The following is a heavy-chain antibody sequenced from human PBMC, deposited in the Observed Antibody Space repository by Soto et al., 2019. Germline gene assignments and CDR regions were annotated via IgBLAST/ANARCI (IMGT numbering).Heavy chain of an antibody. Sequence: GGSLRLSCAASGFTFSSYCMYWVSRAPGKGLEWVSHMNTEGSYTIYAESVKGRFTFSRDNAKNTLYLQMNSLRAEDTFVYYCVRGGYMPVCDIWGQGTIVTVSS. V-gene: IGHV3-74*01. CDR2: MNTEGSYT. CDR3: VRGGYMPVCDI. J-gene: IGHJ3*02. CDR1: GFTFSSYC. D-gene: IGHD6-13*01.